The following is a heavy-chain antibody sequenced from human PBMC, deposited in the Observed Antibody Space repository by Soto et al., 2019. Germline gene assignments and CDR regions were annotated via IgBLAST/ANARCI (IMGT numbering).Heavy chain of an antibody. Sequence: QGQLVQSGAEVKKPGSSVKVSCKASGGTFSSYTISWVRQAPGQGLKWMGRIIPILGIANYAQKFQGRVTITADKSTSRAYMELSSLRSEDTAVYYCARDRGYYGSGSYGPNWFDPWGQGTLVTVSS. CDR2: IIPILGIA. D-gene: IGHD3-10*01. CDR3: ARDRGYYGSGSYGPNWFDP. J-gene: IGHJ5*02. CDR1: GGTFSSYT. V-gene: IGHV1-69*08.